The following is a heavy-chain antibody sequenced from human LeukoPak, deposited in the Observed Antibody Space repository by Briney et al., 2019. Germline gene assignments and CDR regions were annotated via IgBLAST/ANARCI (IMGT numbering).Heavy chain of an antibody. CDR3: ARRYCSGGSCYRDY. CDR1: GGSISGYY. J-gene: IGHJ4*02. V-gene: IGHV4-59*01. D-gene: IGHD2-15*01. CDR2: IYFSGST. Sequence: PSETLSLTCTVSGGSISGYYWSWIRQPPGKGLEWIGYIYFSGSTNYNPSLKSRVTISVDTSKNHFSLKLTSVTAADTAMYYCARRYCSGGSCYRDYWGLGTLVTVSS.